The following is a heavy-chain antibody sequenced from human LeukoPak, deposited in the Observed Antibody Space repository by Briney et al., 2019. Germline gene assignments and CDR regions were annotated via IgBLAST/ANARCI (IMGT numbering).Heavy chain of an antibody. CDR2: IYYSGST. D-gene: IGHD1-26*01. CDR1: SGSISSDY. Sequence: SETLSLTCTVSSGSISSDYWSWIRQPPGKGLEWIGDIYYSGSTNYNPSLKSRVTISVDTSKSQFSLRLSSVTAADTAVYYSARLASGSYGPLTPFDYWGQGTLVTVSS. V-gene: IGHV4-59*08. CDR3: ARLASGSYGPLTPFDY. J-gene: IGHJ4*02.